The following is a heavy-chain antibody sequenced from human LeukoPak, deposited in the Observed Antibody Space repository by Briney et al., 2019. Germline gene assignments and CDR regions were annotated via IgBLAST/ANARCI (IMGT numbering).Heavy chain of an antibody. CDR3: ARDLKPRGGYFDY. D-gene: IGHD3-10*01. CDR2: IYYSGST. J-gene: IGHJ4*02. CDR1: GFTFSSYS. V-gene: IGHV4-59*01. Sequence: GSLRLSYAASGFTFSSYSMNWVRQAPGKGLVWIGYIYYSGSTNYNPSLKSRVTISVDTSKNQFSLKLSSVTAADTAVYYCARDLKPRGGYFDYWGQGTLVTVSS.